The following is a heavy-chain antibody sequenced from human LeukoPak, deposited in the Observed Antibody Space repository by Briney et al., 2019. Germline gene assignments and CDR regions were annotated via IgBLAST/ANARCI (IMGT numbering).Heavy chain of an antibody. Sequence: GGSLRLSCAASGFTFSSYSMNWVRQAPGKGLEWVSSISSSSYIYYADSVKGRFTISRDNAKNSLYLQMNSLRAEDTAVYYCARGGQITRQHYVVDYWGQGTLVTVSS. CDR3: ARGGQITRQHYVVDY. J-gene: IGHJ4*02. D-gene: IGHD4-17*01. V-gene: IGHV3-21*04. CDR1: GFTFSSYS. CDR2: ISSSSYI.